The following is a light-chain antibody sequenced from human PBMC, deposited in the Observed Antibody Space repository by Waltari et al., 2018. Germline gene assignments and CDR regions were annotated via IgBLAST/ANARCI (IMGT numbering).Light chain of an antibody. CDR1: QSLLHSSGNTY. CDR2: MIT. J-gene: IGKJ1*01. Sequence: DIVMTQSPLFLPVTPGEPASISCRSRQSLLHSSGNTYLDWYLQTPGQSPQLLIYMITNRASGVPDRFSGSGSGTDFTLKISRVEAEDVGIYYCMQARQTPWTFGQGTRVEIK. CDR3: MQARQTPWT. V-gene: IGKV2-28*01.